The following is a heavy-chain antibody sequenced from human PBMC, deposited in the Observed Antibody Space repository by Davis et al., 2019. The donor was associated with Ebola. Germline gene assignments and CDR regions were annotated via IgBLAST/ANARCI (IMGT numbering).Heavy chain of an antibody. CDR3: ARNRGSGTADWFDP. D-gene: IGHD3-10*01. CDR2: ISGYSSTI. Sequence: GESLKISCAASGITLSSYSMNWVRQAPGKGLEWVSYISGYSSTISYADSVKGRFTISRDNAKNSLYLQMNSLRAEDTAVYYCARNRGSGTADWFDPWGQGTLVTVSP. J-gene: IGHJ5*02. CDR1: GITLSSYS. V-gene: IGHV3-48*01.